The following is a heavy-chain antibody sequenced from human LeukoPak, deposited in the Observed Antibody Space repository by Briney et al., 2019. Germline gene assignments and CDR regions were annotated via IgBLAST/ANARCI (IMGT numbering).Heavy chain of an antibody. CDR1: GFTFSSYS. D-gene: IGHD3-22*01. Sequence: PGGSLRLSCAASGFTFSSYSMNWVRQAPGKGLEWVSSISSSSSYIYYADSVKGRFTIPRDNAKNSLYLQMNSLRAEDTAVYYCARDSTDYYYDSSGYSDYWGQGTLVTVSS. J-gene: IGHJ4*02. CDR2: ISSSSSYI. CDR3: ARDSTDYYYDSSGYSDY. V-gene: IGHV3-21*01.